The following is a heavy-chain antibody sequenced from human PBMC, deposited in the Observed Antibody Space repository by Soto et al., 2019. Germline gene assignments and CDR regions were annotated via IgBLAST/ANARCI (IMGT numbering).Heavy chain of an antibody. CDR3: AKGRVRNSYGFIFSTKPYYFDY. CDR2: ISGSGGST. J-gene: IGHJ4*02. CDR1: GFTFSSYA. V-gene: IGHV3-23*01. D-gene: IGHD5-18*01. Sequence: GGSLRLSCAASGFTFSSYAMSWVRQAPGKGLEWVSAISGSGGSTYYADSVKGRFTISRDNSKNKLYLQMNSLRAEDTAVYYCAKGRVRNSYGFIFSTKPYYFDYWGQGTLVTVSS.